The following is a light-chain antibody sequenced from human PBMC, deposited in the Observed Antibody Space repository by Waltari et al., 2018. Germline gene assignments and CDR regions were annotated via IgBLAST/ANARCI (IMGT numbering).Light chain of an antibody. CDR3: SSYAGNNNVV. V-gene: IGLV2-8*01. CDR1: RSHVGGSNY. Sequence: QSALTQPPSASGSPGQSATISCTGTRSHVGGSNYVPWYQQHPGKAPNLMIYEVSKRPSGVPDRFSGSKSGNTASLTVSGLRAEDEADYYCSSYAGNNNVVFGGGTKLTVL. J-gene: IGLJ2*01. CDR2: EVS.